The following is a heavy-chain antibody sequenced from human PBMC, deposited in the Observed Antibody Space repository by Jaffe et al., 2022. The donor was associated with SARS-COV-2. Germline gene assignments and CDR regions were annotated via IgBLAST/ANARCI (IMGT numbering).Heavy chain of an antibody. CDR1: GFTFSSYS. V-gene: IGHV3-21*01. CDR3: ARDAPMVRGTFDY. J-gene: IGHJ4*02. Sequence: EVQLVESGGGLVKPGGSLRLSCAASGFTFSSYSMNWVRQAPGKGLEWVSSISSSSSYIYYADSVKGRFTISRDNAKNSLYLQMNSLRAEDTAVYYCARDAPMVRGTFDYWGQGTLVTVSS. CDR2: ISSSSSYI. D-gene: IGHD3-10*01.